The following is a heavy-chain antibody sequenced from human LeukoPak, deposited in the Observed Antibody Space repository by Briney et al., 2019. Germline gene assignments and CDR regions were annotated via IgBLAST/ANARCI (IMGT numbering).Heavy chain of an antibody. Sequence: GGSLRLSCAVSGFTFGDYWMTWVRQAPGKGLEWVANINQDGSEKNYVDSVKGRFTITRDNAKNSLYLHMNSLRAEDTAVYSCASVQVGDGYNYDYWGQGALVTVSS. CDR3: ASVQVGDGYNYDY. CDR1: GFTFGDYW. J-gene: IGHJ4*02. CDR2: INQDGSEK. V-gene: IGHV3-7*01. D-gene: IGHD5-24*01.